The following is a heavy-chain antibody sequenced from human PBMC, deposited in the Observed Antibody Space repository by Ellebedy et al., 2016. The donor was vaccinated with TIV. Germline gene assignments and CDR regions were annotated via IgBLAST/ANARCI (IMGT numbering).Heavy chain of an antibody. V-gene: IGHV3-66*01. D-gene: IGHD3-10*01. CDR1: GFTINSNY. J-gene: IGHJ3*01. CDR3: AGETFNDVDLDLWGLFDV. Sequence: GGSLRLSCVVSGFTINSNYMSWVRQAPGRGLEWVSVISVVGSAYYADSVEGRFTISRDNSRNTLFLQMNGLRAEDTAVYYCAGETFNDVDLDLWGLFDVWGQGTTVTVSS. CDR2: ISVVGSA.